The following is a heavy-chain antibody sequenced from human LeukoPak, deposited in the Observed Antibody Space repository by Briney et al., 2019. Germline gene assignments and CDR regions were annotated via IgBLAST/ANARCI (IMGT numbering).Heavy chain of an antibody. V-gene: IGHV1-8*01. J-gene: IGHJ5*02. CDR1: GYTFTNYD. Sequence: ASVKVSCKASGYTFTNYDINWVRQASGQGLEWMGWMSPNSAKTGYAQKFQGRVTMTMNTSITTVYMELSSLRSEDSAVYYCARGPPESSSSDRWGQGTLVTVSS. CDR3: ARGPPESSSSDR. D-gene: IGHD6-13*01. CDR2: MSPNSAKT.